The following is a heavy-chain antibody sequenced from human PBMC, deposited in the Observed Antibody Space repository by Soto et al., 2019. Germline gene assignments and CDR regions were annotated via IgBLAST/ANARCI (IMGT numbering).Heavy chain of an antibody. CDR2: IVVGSGNT. CDR3: AADSGGYGSGSYYPS. J-gene: IGHJ5*02. Sequence: GASVKVSCKASGGTFSSYAISWVRQAPGQGLEWIGWIVVGSGNTNYAQKFQERVTITRDMSTSTAYMELSSLRSEDTAVYYCAADSGGYGSGSYYPSWGQGTLVTVSS. D-gene: IGHD3-10*01. V-gene: IGHV1-58*02. CDR1: GGTFSSYA.